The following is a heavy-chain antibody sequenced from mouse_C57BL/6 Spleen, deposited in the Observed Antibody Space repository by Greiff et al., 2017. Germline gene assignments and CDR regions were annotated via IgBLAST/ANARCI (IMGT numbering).Heavy chain of an antibody. CDR2: IWSDGST. Sequence: QVQLQQSGPGLVAPSQSLSITCTVSGFSLTSYGVHWVRQPPGKGLEWLVVIWSDGSTTYNSALKSRLSISKDNSKSQVFLKMNSLQTDDTAMYYCARHPPHDYGSTYYYAMDYWGQGTSVTVSS. CDR1: GFSLTSYG. J-gene: IGHJ4*01. CDR3: ARHPPHDYGSTYYYAMDY. V-gene: IGHV2-6-1*01. D-gene: IGHD1-1*01.